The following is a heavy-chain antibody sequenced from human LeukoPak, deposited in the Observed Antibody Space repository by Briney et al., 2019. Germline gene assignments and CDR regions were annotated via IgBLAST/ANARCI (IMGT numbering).Heavy chain of an antibody. CDR1: GFTVSSNY. V-gene: IGHV3-53*01. CDR3: ARDRQVGIAVV. Sequence: GGSLRLSCAASGFTVSSNYMSWVRQAPGKGLEWVSVIYSGGNTYYADSVKGRFTISRDNSKNTLYLQMSSLRAEDTAVYYCARDRQVGIAVVCGQGTLVTVSS. J-gene: IGHJ4*02. D-gene: IGHD6-19*01. CDR2: IYSGGNT.